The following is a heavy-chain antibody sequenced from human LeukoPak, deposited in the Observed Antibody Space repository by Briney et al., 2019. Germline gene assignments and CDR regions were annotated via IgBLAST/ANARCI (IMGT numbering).Heavy chain of an antibody. CDR3: AREGLIAVLDY. CDR1: GFTFSSYG. Sequence: GSYQRLSCAASGFTFSSYGMHWVRQAPGKGLVWMVVIWYDGSNNYYADSVEGRFTISRANSNNTLYLQMNSPRAEDTAVYYCAREGLIAVLDYWGQGTLVTVSS. V-gene: IGHV3-33*01. CDR2: IWYDGSNN. J-gene: IGHJ4*02. D-gene: IGHD6-19*01.